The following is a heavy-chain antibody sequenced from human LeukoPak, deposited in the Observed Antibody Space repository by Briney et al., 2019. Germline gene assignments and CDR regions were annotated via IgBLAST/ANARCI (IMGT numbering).Heavy chain of an antibody. CDR3: ARAVPAPGTPENAFDI. Sequence: PGGSLRLSCAAPGFTFSSYSMNWVRQAPGKGLEWVSSISSSSSYIYYADSVKGRFTISRDNSQSTLYLHMNSLSTEDTALYYCARAVPAPGTPENAFDIWGQGTMVTVSS. D-gene: IGHD6-13*01. CDR1: GFTFSSYS. V-gene: IGHV3-21*01. J-gene: IGHJ3*02. CDR2: ISSSSSYI.